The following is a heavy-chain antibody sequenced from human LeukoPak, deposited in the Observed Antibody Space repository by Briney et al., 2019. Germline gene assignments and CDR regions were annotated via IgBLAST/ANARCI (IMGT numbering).Heavy chain of an antibody. CDR3: ARRGILTGYMFDY. Sequence: GASVKVSYKASGYTFTSYYMHWVRQAPGQGIEWMGIINPRGGSTTYAQKFQGRVTMTSDTSTSTVYMELSSLRSDDTAVYYCARRGILTGYMFDYWGQGTLVTVSS. D-gene: IGHD3-9*01. V-gene: IGHV1-46*03. J-gene: IGHJ4*02. CDR1: GYTFTSYY. CDR2: INPRGGST.